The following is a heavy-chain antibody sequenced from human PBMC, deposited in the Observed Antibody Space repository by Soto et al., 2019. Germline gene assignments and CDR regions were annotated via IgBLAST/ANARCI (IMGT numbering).Heavy chain of an antibody. Sequence: ASVKVSCKASGYTFTGYYMHWVRQAPGQGLEWMGWINPNSGGTNYAQKFQGWVTMTRDTSISTAYMELSRLRSDDTAVYYCARDLSVGSSPDFDYSGQGTLVTVSS. J-gene: IGHJ4*02. CDR1: GYTFTGYY. CDR3: ARDLSVGSSPDFDY. V-gene: IGHV1-2*04. D-gene: IGHD3-10*01. CDR2: INPNSGGT.